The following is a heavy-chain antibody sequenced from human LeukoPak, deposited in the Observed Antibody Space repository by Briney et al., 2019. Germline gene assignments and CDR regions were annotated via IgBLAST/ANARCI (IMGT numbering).Heavy chain of an antibody. CDR3: ARLRTTGTFDY. Sequence: GGSLRLSCAASGFTFSSYGMHWVRQAPGKGLEWVAVIWYDGSNKYYADSVKGRFTISRDNAKNSLYLQMNSLRAEDTALYYCARLRTTGTFDYWGQGTLVTVSS. V-gene: IGHV3-33*03. J-gene: IGHJ4*02. CDR2: IWYDGSNK. CDR1: GFTFSSYG. D-gene: IGHD1-1*01.